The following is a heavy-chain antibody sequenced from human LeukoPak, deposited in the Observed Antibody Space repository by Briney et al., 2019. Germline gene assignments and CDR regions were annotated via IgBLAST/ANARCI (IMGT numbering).Heavy chain of an antibody. J-gene: IGHJ4*02. CDR3: ARLREIPVFGVVTKSTSYFDY. CDR1: GFTFSSYD. Sequence: GGTLRLSCAASGFTFSSYDMSWVRQAPGKGLELVANIKQDRSEKYYVDSVKGRFTISRDNAKNSLYLQMNSLRAEDTAVYYCARLREIPVFGVVTKSTSYFDYWGQGTLVTVSS. V-gene: IGHV3-7*01. D-gene: IGHD3-3*01. CDR2: IKQDRSEK.